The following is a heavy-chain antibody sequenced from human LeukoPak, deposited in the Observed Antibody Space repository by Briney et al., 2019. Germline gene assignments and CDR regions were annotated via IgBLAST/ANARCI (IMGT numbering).Heavy chain of an antibody. D-gene: IGHD4/OR15-4a*01. V-gene: IGHV3-23*01. CDR1: GFTFSSCG. CDR2: ISGSGSSI. CDR3: AKDRYANYSFDS. J-gene: IGHJ4*02. Sequence: PGGSLRLSCAASGFTFSSCGMNWVRQAPGKGLEWVSFISGSGSSIYHADSVKGRFTISRDNSNNTLYLQMNSLRAEDTAVYYCAKDRYANYSFDSWGQGALVTVSS.